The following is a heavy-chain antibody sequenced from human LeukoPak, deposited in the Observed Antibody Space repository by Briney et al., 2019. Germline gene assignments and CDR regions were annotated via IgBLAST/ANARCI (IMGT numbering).Heavy chain of an antibody. V-gene: IGHV4-59*01. CDR3: ARGGYYYDSSGYWGAFDI. D-gene: IGHD3-22*01. CDR1: GGSISSYY. Sequence: SETLSLTCTVPGGSISSYYWSWIRQPPGKGLEWIGYIYYSGSTNYNPSLKSRVTISVGTSKNQFSLKLSSVTAADTAVYYCARGGYYYDSSGYWGAFDIWGQGTMITVSS. CDR2: IYYSGST. J-gene: IGHJ3*02.